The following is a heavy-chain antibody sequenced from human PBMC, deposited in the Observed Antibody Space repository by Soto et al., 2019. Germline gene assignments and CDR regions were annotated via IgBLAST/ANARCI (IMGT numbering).Heavy chain of an antibody. J-gene: IGHJ4*02. CDR3: ASLIRGYSGYDYMYFDY. Sequence: PSETLSLTCAVSGGSVSSSNYWSWIRQPPGKGLEWIGYIYYSGSTNYNPSLKSRVTISVDTSKNQFSLKLSSVTAADTAVYYCASLIRGYSGYDYMYFDYWGQGTLVTVS. V-gene: IGHV4-61*01. CDR1: GGSVSSSNY. CDR2: IYYSGST. D-gene: IGHD5-12*01.